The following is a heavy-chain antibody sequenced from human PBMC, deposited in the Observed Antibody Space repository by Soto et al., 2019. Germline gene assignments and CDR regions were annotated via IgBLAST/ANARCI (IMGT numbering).Heavy chain of an antibody. V-gene: IGHV3-23*05. CDR1: GFTFSSYA. D-gene: IGHD2-15*01. CDR2: ITNSGDDA. Sequence: EVQLLESGGDLVQPGGSLRLSCVASGFTFSSYAMTWVRQAPGRGLECVSVITNSGDDAHYISSVKGRFTNPRDNSKNTLFPQMHSLSVDDTAVYYCAKGTAPWCSGVSCYTFDRWGQGTLVTVSS. J-gene: IGHJ5*02. CDR3: AKGTAPWCSGVSCYTFDR.